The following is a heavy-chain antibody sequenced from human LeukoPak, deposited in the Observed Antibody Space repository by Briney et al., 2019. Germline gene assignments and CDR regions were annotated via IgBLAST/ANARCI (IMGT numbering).Heavy chain of an antibody. CDR1: GYSFTSYW. CDR3: ARGGSSWPDAFDI. Sequence: GESLKISCKGSGYSFTSYWIGGVRQLPGKGLEGLGIIYPGDSDTRYSPSFQGQVTISADKSISTAYLQWSSLKASDTAMYYCARGGSSWPDAFDIWGQGTMVTVSS. CDR2: IYPGDSDT. D-gene: IGHD6-13*01. J-gene: IGHJ3*02. V-gene: IGHV5-51*01.